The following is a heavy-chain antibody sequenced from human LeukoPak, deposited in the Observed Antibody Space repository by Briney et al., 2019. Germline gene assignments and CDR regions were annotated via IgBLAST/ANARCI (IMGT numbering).Heavy chain of an antibody. J-gene: IGHJ6*03. CDR1: GGSISSYY. Sequence: SETLSLTCTASGGSISSYYWSWIRQPAGKGLEWIGRIYTSGSTNYNPSLKSRVTMSVDTPKNQFSLKLSSVTAADTAVYYCARDQSAHYYYYMDVWGKGTTVTVSS. CDR3: ARDQSAHYYYYMDV. V-gene: IGHV4-4*07. CDR2: IYTSGST.